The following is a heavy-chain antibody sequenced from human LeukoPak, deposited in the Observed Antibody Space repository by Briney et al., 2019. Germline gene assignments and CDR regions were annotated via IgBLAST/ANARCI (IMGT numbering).Heavy chain of an antibody. CDR2: ISSSGSYI. V-gene: IGHV3-21*01. CDR1: GFIFSNYN. J-gene: IGHJ4*02. CDR3: ARATTAKRGSEGY. Sequence: GGSLRLYCAASGFIFSNYNMNWVRQAPGNGLEGVSFISSSGSYIYFADSVNGRFTISRDNAKNSLFLQMNSLRAEDTGLYYCARATTAKRGSEGYWGRGTLVTVSS. D-gene: IGHD4-11*01.